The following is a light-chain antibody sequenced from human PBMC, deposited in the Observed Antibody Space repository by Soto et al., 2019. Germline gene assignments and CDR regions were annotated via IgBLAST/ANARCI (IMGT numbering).Light chain of an antibody. J-gene: IGLJ2*01. V-gene: IGLV2-14*01. CDR2: DVS. CDR1: SSDVAGYNY. CDR3: SSNTSSSTVV. Sequence: QSALTQPASVSGSPGQSITISCTGTSSDVAGYNYVSWYQQHPGKAPKLMIYDVSNRPSGVSNRFSGSKSGNTASLTISGLQAEDEADYYCSSNTSSSTVVFGGGIKLTVL.